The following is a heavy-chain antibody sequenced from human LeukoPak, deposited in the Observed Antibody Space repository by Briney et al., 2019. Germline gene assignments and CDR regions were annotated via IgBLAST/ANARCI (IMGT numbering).Heavy chain of an antibody. CDR1: GYTFTGYY. V-gene: IGHV1-2*02. J-gene: IGHJ5*02. CDR2: INPNSGGT. Sequence: GASAKVSFKASGYTFTGYYMHWVRQAPGQGLEWMGWINPNSGGTNYAQKFQGRVTMTRDTSISTAYMELSRLRSDDTAVYYCARVGYSSSSGWFDPWGQGTLVTVSS. D-gene: IGHD6-6*01. CDR3: ARVGYSSSSGWFDP.